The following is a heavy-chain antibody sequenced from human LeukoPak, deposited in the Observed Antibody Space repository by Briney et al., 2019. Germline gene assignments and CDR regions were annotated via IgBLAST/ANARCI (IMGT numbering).Heavy chain of an antibody. Sequence: GGSLRLSCAASGFTFSTYGMSWVRQAPGKGLEWVSTISGSGASAYYADSVKGRFTISRDNAKNSLYLQMNSLRAEDTAVYYCARAGGSYSSAFDIWGQGTMVTVSS. CDR2: ISGSGASA. J-gene: IGHJ3*02. CDR1: GFTFSTYG. CDR3: ARAGGSYSSAFDI. V-gene: IGHV3-21*01. D-gene: IGHD1-26*01.